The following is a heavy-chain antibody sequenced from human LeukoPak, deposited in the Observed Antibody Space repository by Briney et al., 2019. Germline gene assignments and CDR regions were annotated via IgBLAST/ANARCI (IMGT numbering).Heavy chain of an antibody. D-gene: IGHD6-6*01. CDR1: GFTFSSYG. Sequence: PGGSLRLSCAASGFTFSSYGMHWVRQAPGKGLEWVAFIQYDGSNKYYADSVKGRFTISRDNSKNTLYLQMNSLRAEDTAVYYCAKSDPEYSSSGGPFDYWGQGTLVTVSS. V-gene: IGHV3-30*02. J-gene: IGHJ4*02. CDR2: IQYDGSNK. CDR3: AKSDPEYSSSGGPFDY.